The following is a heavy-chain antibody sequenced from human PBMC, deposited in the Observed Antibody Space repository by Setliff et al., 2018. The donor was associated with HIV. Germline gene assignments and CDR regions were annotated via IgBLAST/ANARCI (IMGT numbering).Heavy chain of an antibody. CDR2: IYNSVTT. CDR3: ARGGTSSNWFGP. D-gene: IGHD2-2*01. J-gene: IGHJ5*02. CDR1: GASISSNT. V-gene: IGHV4-59*01. Sequence: SETLSLTCIVSGASISSNTWSWIRQAPGKGLQWIGFIYNSVTTNYNPSLKSRVTISLDTSKNQFSLKLTFVTAADTAVYYCARGGTSSNWFGPWGQGTLVTSPQ.